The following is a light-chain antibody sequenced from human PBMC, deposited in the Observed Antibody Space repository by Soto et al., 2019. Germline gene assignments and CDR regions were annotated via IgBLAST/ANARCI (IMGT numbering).Light chain of an antibody. CDR3: SSFSVASPL. CDR2: DVS. Sequence: QSVLTQPASMSGSPGQSVTISCAGTSSDIGGYNYVSWYQHHPGTAPKLIIYDVSSRPSGVSHRFPASKSGNTASLTISGLQAEDEADYYCSSFSVASPLFGTGTKVTVL. CDR1: SSDIGGYNY. J-gene: IGLJ1*01. V-gene: IGLV2-14*01.